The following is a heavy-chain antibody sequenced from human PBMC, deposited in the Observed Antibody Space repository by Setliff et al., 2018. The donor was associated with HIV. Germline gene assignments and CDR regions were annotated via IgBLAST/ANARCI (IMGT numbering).Heavy chain of an antibody. CDR3: AKGAGLGYYSSGSYGPDDI. CDR2: ISGYNGNT. V-gene: IGHV1-18*01. Sequence: RASVKVSCKASGYTFTSYGISWVRQAPGQGLEWMGWISGYNGNTNYAQNLQGRVTISADESTSTAYMELSSLRSEDTAVYYCAKGAGLGYYSSGSYGPDDIWGQGTMVTVSS. J-gene: IGHJ3*02. D-gene: IGHD3-10*01. CDR1: GYTFTSYG.